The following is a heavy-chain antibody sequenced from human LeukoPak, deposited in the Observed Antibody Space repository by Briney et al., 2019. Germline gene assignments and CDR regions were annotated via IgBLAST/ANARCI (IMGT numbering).Heavy chain of an antibody. CDR1: VYTFSGYY. CDR3: ARGRDKTTSPAIDY. D-gene: IGHD2-2*01. CDR2: ISPKSGDT. Sequence: ASVKVSCKASVYTFSGYYMHWVRRAPGQGHEWMGWISPKSGDTNYAQNFQGRVTMTRDTSISTAYMELSRLTSDDTAVYYCARGRDKTTSPAIDYWGQGTLVTVSS. J-gene: IGHJ4*02. V-gene: IGHV1-2*02.